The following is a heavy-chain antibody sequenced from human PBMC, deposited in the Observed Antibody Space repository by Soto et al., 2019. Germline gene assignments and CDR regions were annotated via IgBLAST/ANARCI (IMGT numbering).Heavy chain of an antibody. CDR3: ATLYIVGATTPFDY. J-gene: IGHJ4*02. CDR1: GYTFTSYA. V-gene: IGHV1-3*01. CDR2: INAGNGNT. Sequence: ASVKVSCKTSGYTFTSYAMHWVRQAPGQRLEWMGWINAGNGNTKYSQKFQGRVTITRDTSASTAYMELSSLRSEDTAVYYCATLYIVGATTPFDYWGQGTLVNVSS. D-gene: IGHD1-26*01.